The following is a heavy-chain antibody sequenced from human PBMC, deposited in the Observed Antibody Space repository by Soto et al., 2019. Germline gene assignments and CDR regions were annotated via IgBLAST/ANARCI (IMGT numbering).Heavy chain of an antibody. D-gene: IGHD2-8*01. CDR1: GFTFSTYA. Sequence: EMQLLESGGGLVWPGGSLRLSCAASGFTFSTYAMSWVRQAPGGGLEWVAGLVGSGRGISYADSGKGRFTISRDNPNYMLYLHLHSLRVEDTAVYYCAKDRQPDGLWPFDHWGQGTLVTVSS. J-gene: IGHJ4*02. V-gene: IGHV3-23*01. CDR2: LVGSGRGI. CDR3: AKDRQPDGLWPFDH.